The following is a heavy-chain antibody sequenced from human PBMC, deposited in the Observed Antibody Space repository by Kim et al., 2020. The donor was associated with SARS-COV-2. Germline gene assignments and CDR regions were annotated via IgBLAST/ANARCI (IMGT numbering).Heavy chain of an antibody. V-gene: IGHV3-23*01. CDR1: GFTFSSYA. CDR2: ISGSGGST. D-gene: IGHD6-19*01. CDR3: AKDLEQQWLPYYFDY. Sequence: GGSLRLSCAASGFTFSSYAMSWVRQAPGKGLEWVSAISGSGGSTYYADSVKGRFTISRDNSKNTLYLQMNSLRAEDTAVYYCAKDLEQQWLPYYFDYWGQGTLVTVSS. J-gene: IGHJ4*02.